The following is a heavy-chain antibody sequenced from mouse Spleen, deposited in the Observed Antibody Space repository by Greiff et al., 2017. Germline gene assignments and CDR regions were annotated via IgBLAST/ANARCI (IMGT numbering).Heavy chain of an antibody. J-gene: IGHJ2*01. CDR1: GFNIKDDY. CDR2: IDPENGDT. V-gene: IGHV14-4*01. CDR3: TTGGGFFFGY. Sequence: EVKLQESGAELVRPGASVKLSCTASGFNIKDDYMHWVKQRPEQGLEWIGWIDPENGDTEYASKFQGKATITADTSSNTAYLQLSSLTSEDTAVYYCTTGGGFFFGYWGQGTTLTVSS.